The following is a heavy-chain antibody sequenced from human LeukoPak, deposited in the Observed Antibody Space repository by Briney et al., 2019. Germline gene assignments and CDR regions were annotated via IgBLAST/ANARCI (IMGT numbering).Heavy chain of an antibody. V-gene: IGHV3-23*01. D-gene: IGHD1-26*01. CDR3: AKGLGVGATTDYYYYMDV. J-gene: IGHJ6*03. Sequence: GGSLRLSCAASGFTFDDYGMSWVRQAPGKGLEWVSAISGSGGSTYYADSVKGRFTISRDNSKNTLYLQMNSLRAEDTAVYYCAKGLGVGATTDYYYYMDVWGKGTTVTVSS. CDR2: ISGSGGST. CDR1: GFTFDDYG.